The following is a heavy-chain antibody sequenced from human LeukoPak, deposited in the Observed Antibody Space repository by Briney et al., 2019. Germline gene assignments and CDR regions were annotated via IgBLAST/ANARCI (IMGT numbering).Heavy chain of an antibody. CDR3: ARDRGIHGWFDP. Sequence: GGSLRLSCAASGFTFSSYGMHWVRQAPGKGLEWVAFIRYDGSNKYYADSVKGRFTISRDNSKNTLFLQVNSLRAEDTAVYYCARDRGIHGWFDPWGQGTLVTVSS. V-gene: IGHV3-30*02. CDR2: IRYDGSNK. J-gene: IGHJ5*02. CDR1: GFTFSSYG. D-gene: IGHD3-10*01.